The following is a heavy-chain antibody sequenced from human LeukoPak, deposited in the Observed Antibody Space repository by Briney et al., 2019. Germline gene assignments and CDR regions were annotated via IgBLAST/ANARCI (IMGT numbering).Heavy chain of an antibody. CDR1: GGPFSGYY. D-gene: IGHD3-16*02. CDR3: ARSRYDYVWGSYRHDPGWFDP. V-gene: IGHV4-34*01. CDR2: INHSGST. Sequence: PSETLSLTCAVYGGPFSGYYWSWIRQPPGKGLEWIGEINHSGSTNYNPSLKSRVTISVDTSKNQFSLKLSSVTAADTAVYYCARSRYDYVWGSYRHDPGWFDPWGQGTLVTVSS. J-gene: IGHJ5*02.